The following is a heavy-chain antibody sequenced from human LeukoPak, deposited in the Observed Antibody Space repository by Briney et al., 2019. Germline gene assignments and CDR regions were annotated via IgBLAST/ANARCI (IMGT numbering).Heavy chain of an antibody. V-gene: IGHV3-48*03. CDR1: GFTFSSYE. CDR2: ISSSGSTI. CDR3: ARDFSTYYDFWSGYLTGHYYYYYMDV. J-gene: IGHJ6*03. D-gene: IGHD3-3*01. Sequence: TGGSLRLSCAASGFTFSSYEMNWVRQAPGKGLEWVSYISSSGSTIYYADSVKGRFTISRDNSKNTLYLQMNSLRAEDTAVYYCARDFSTYYDFWSGYLTGHYYYYYMDVWGKGTTVTVSS.